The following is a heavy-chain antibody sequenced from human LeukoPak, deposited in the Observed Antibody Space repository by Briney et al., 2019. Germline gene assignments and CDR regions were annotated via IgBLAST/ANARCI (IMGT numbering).Heavy chain of an antibody. J-gene: IGHJ4*02. CDR2: ISGSGGST. D-gene: IGHD3-22*01. CDR1: GFTFSSYA. Sequence: GGSLRLSCAASGFTFSSYAMSWVRQAPGKGLEWASAISGSGGSTYYADSVKGRFTISRDNSKNTLYLQMNSLRAEDTAVYYCAKVHGSGYYYDSSGYLLYYWGQGTLVTVSS. CDR3: AKVHGSGYYYDSSGYLLYY. V-gene: IGHV3-23*01.